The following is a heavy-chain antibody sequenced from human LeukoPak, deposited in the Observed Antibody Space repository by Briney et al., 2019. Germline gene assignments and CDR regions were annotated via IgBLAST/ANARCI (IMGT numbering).Heavy chain of an antibody. CDR3: ARLNRILRYFDWLSPFDY. V-gene: IGHV5-51*01. Sequence: GESLKISCKGSGYSFTSYWIGWVRQMPGKGLEWMGIIYPGDSDTRYSPSFQGQVTISADKSISTAYLQWSSLKASDTAMYYCARLNRILRYFDWLSPFDYWGQGTLVTVSS. D-gene: IGHD3-9*01. CDR2: IYPGDSDT. CDR1: GYSFTSYW. J-gene: IGHJ4*02.